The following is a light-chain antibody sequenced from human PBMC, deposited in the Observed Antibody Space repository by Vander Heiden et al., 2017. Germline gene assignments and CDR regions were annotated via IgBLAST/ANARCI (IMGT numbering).Light chain of an antibody. Sequence: DIVMTQSPDYLAVSLGERATIICKSSQSVLSSSNNKNYLAWYQQIPGQPPKLLINWASTRESGVPDRFSGSGSGTDFTLTISSLQAEDVAVYYCQQSYTAPLTFGGGTKVEIK. CDR3: QQSYTAPLT. CDR2: WAS. J-gene: IGKJ4*01. CDR1: QSVLSSSNNKNY. V-gene: IGKV4-1*01.